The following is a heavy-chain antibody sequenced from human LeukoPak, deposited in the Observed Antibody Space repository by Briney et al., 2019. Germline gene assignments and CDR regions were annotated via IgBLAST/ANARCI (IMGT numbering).Heavy chain of an antibody. CDR1: GHTSTTYA. CDR2: INAGNGNT. V-gene: IGHV1-3*01. J-gene: IGHJ5*02. Sequence: ASVKVSCKASGHTSTTYAIHWVRQAPGQGLEWMGWINAGNGNTKYSQKFQGRVTITRDTSASTAYMELSSLRSEDTAVYYCARVDYDSSGYNWFDPWGQGTLVTVSS. CDR3: ARVDYDSSGYNWFDP. D-gene: IGHD3-22*01.